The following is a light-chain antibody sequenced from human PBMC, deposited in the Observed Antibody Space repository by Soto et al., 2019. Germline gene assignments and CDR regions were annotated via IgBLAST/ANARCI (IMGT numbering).Light chain of an antibody. V-gene: IGKV3-20*01. CDR1: QSVSSSY. CDR3: KHNGSSLIT. CDR2: GAS. J-gene: IGKJ5*01. Sequence: EIVLTQSPGTLSLSPGERATLSCRASQSVSSSYLAWYQQKPGQAPRLLIYGASSRATGIPDRFSGGGSGTDFTLTISTLELEDLAVYYGKHNGSSLITFGKGTRREIK.